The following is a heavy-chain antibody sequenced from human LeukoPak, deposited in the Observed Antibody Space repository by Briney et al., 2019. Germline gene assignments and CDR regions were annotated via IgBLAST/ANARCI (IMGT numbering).Heavy chain of an antibody. J-gene: IGHJ4*02. CDR1: GFTVSSNY. Sequence: GGSLRLSCAASGFTVSSNYITWVRQAPGKGLEWISDIYSGDTTYYADSVKGRFTISRDNSKNTLYLQMNSLRAEDTAVYYCARTDHHTPVGDYYGLDYWGQGTLVTVSS. D-gene: IGHD3-10*01. V-gene: IGHV3-66*01. CDR2: IYSGDTT. CDR3: ARTDHHTPVGDYYGLDY.